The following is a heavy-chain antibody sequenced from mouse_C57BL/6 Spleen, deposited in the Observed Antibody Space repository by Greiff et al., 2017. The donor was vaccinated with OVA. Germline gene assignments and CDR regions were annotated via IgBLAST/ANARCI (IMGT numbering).Heavy chain of an antibody. CDR1: GYTFTSYW. CDR3: ARSYGYDRYFDY. D-gene: IGHD2-2*01. V-gene: IGHV1-55*01. CDR2: IYPGSGST. J-gene: IGHJ2*01. Sequence: QVQLKQPGAELVKPGASVKMSCKASGYTFTSYWITWVKQRPGQGLEWIGDIYPGSGSTNYNEKFKSKATLTVDTSSSTAYMQLSSLTSEDSAVYYCARSYGYDRYFDYWGQGTTLTVSS.